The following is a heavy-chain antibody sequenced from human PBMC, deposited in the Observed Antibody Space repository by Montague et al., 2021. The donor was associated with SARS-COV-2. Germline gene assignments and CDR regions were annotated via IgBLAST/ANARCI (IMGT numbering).Heavy chain of an antibody. J-gene: IGHJ4*02. Sequence: SLRLSCAASGFTFSSYGMHWVRQAPGKGLEWVAVIWYDGSNKYYXXSLKGRFTISRDNSKNTLYLQMNSLRAEDTAVYYCAREANCGGDCPLDYWGQGTLVTVSS. V-gene: IGHV3-33*01. CDR2: IWYDGSNK. CDR1: GFTFSSYG. CDR3: AREANCGGDCPLDY. D-gene: IGHD2-21*02.